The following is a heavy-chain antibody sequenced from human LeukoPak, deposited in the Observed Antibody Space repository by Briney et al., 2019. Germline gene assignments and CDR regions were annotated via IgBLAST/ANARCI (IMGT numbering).Heavy chain of an antibody. V-gene: IGHV1-18*01. CDR3: ARDISGFGESPHGY. Sequence: ASVKVSCKASGYTFTSYGISWVRQAPGQGLEWMGWISAYNGNTNYAQKLQGRVTMTTDTSTSTAYMELRSLRSDDTAVYYCARDISGFGESPHGYWGQGTLVTVSS. D-gene: IGHD3-10*01. CDR2: ISAYNGNT. CDR1: GYTFTSYG. J-gene: IGHJ4*02.